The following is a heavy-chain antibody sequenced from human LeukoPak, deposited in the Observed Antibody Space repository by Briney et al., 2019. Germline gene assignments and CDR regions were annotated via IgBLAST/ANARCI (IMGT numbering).Heavy chain of an antibody. CDR1: GPTFTTYS. Sequence: GGSLRFSCEASGPTFTTYSMSWVRQAPGKGLEWVSSISLSSDTIYYADSVKGRFTISRDNAKNSLYLQMNSLRDEDTAVYYCARQDVGLDYWGQGTLVTVSS. CDR2: ISLSSDTI. V-gene: IGHV3-48*02. CDR3: ARQDVGLDY. D-gene: IGHD1-26*01. J-gene: IGHJ4*02.